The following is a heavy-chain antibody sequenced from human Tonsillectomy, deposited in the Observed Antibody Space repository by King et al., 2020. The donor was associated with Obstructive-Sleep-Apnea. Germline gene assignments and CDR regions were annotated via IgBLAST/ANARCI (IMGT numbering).Heavy chain of an antibody. D-gene: IGHD6-13*01. Sequence: QLVQSGAEVKKPGASVKVSCKASGYTFTGYYIHWVRQAPGQGLEWMGWINPHSGGTTYAQKFQGRVSMTRDTSIRTAYMELDSLISDDTAIYYCARVFRVGRQQLATGAFDIWGQGTMLTVSS. CDR1: GYTFTGYY. CDR2: INPHSGGT. CDR3: ARVFRVGRQQLATGAFDI. J-gene: IGHJ3*02. V-gene: IGHV1-2*02.